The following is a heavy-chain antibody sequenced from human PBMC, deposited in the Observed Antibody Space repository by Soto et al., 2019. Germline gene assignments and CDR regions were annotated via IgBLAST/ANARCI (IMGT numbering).Heavy chain of an antibody. CDR3: ARKSLSNFNWFDP. Sequence: QLQLVQSGTELKKPGASVKVSCKASGYTFTNYGITWVRQAPGQGLEWMGWINADYGNTNYEQKFQGRVTMTTDTSTHTAYMELRRLRSDDTAVYYCARKSLSNFNWFDPWGQGTRVTVS. V-gene: IGHV1-18*04. CDR1: GYTFTNYG. CDR2: INADYGNT. J-gene: IGHJ5*02. D-gene: IGHD4-4*01.